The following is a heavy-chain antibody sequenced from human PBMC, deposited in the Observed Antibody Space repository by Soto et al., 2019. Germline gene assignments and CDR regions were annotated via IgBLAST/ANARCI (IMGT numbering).Heavy chain of an antibody. CDR3: ARMLRPRIAKGLEHTFFDP. V-gene: IGHV4-30-4*01. Sequence: SETLSLTCTVSGGSVSTGAYFWSWIRQSPGKGLEWIAYISDIGSTSYYNPSLKSRLSISVDTSKNQFSLNLNSVTAADTAVYYCARMLRPRIAKGLEHTFFDPWGRGTLVTVSS. CDR2: ISDIGSTS. D-gene: IGHD1-1*01. J-gene: IGHJ5*02. CDR1: GGSVSTGAYF.